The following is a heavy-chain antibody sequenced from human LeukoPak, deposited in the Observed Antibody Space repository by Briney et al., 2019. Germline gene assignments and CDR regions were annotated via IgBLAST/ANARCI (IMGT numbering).Heavy chain of an antibody. CDR3: ARITMGATSANFYYYFLDA. CDR2: VSASGGST. D-gene: IGHD3-3*01. J-gene: IGHJ6*03. V-gene: IGHV3-23*01. Sequence: GGSLTLSCAASGFTFSSYALNWLRQAPGKGLEWVSTVSASGGSTYYADSVKGRFTISRDNSKNTLYLQMDSLRAEDMAVYYCARITMGATSANFYYYFLDAWGKGTTVTVSS. CDR1: GFTFSSYA.